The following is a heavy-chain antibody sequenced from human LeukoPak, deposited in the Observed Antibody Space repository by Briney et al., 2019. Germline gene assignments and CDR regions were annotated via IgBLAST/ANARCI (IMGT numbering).Heavy chain of an antibody. D-gene: IGHD4-23*01. J-gene: IGHJ4*02. CDR1: GYTFTGYY. V-gene: IGHV1-2*02. Sequence: GASVKVSCKASGYTFTGYYIHWVRQAPGQGLEWMGWINSNSGGTNYAQKFQNRVTMTRDTSIGAVYMELSRLRSDDTAVYYCARDLATVLTPYFDFWGQGTLVTVSS. CDR2: INSNSGGT. CDR3: ARDLATVLTPYFDF.